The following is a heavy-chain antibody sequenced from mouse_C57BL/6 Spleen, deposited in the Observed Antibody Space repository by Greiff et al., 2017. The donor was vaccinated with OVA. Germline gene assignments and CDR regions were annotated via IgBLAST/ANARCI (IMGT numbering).Heavy chain of an antibody. D-gene: IGHD1-1*01. CDR2: ISYDGSN. J-gene: IGHJ3*01. Sequence: EVKLVESGPGLVKPSQSLSLTCSVTGYSITSGYYWNWIRQFPGNKLEWMGYISYDGSNNYNPSLKNRISITRDTSKNQFFLKLNSVTTEDTATYYCAATVRFAYWGQGTLVTVSA. CDR1: GYSITSGYY. CDR3: AATVRFAY. V-gene: IGHV3-6*01.